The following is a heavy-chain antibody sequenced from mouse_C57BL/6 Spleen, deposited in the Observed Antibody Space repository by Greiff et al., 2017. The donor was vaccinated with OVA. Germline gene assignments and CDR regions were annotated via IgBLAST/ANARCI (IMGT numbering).Heavy chain of an antibody. Sequence: EVMLMESGGGLVQPGGSLKLSCAASGFTFSDYYMYWVRQTPEKRLEWVAYISNGGGSTYYQDTVKGRVTISRDNAKNPLYLQMSRLNSEDTAMYYCARRSSYVDYWGQGTTLTVSS. V-gene: IGHV5-12*01. CDR1: GFTFSDYY. CDR3: ARRSSYVDY. D-gene: IGHD1-1*01. J-gene: IGHJ2*01. CDR2: ISNGGGST.